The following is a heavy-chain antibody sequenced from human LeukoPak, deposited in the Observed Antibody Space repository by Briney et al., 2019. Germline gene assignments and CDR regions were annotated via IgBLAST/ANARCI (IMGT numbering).Heavy chain of an antibody. V-gene: IGHV4-34*01. D-gene: IGHD5-24*01. CDR1: GGSLSDYY. Sequence: PSETLSLTCAVYGGSLSDYYWSWIRQAPGKGLEWIGEIIQSGVTNYNPSLKSRATISIGTSKNQFSLKLNSVTAADTAVYSCARGNRAGYNFDYWGQGALVTVSS. J-gene: IGHJ4*02. CDR2: IIQSGVT. CDR3: ARGNRAGYNFDY.